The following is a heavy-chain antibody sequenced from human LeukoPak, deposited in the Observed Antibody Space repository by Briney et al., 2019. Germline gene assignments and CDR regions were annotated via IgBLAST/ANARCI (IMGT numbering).Heavy chain of an antibody. CDR1: GFNFNSHG. J-gene: IGHJ3*02. D-gene: IGHD4-17*01. CDR2: IPSDGSYT. Sequence: GRSLRLSCAASGFNFNSHGMHWGRQAPGKGLEWVALIPSDGSYTYYADSVKGRFTISRDNSKNTLSLQMNSVRPDDTAVYYCAKDRYGDYGPFDNWGQGAMVSASS. CDR3: AKDRYGDYGPFDN. V-gene: IGHV3-30*18.